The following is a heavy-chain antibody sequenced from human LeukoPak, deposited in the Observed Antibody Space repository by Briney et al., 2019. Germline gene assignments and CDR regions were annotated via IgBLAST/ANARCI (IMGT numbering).Heavy chain of an antibody. CDR3: ATYSSLNRREFQY. J-gene: IGHJ1*01. CDR1: GFIFDDYA. Sequence: GGSLRLSCAASGFIFDDYAMHWVRQAPGKGLEWVSGISWNSGSIGYADSVKGRFTISRDNAKNSLYLQMNSLRAEDTAVYYCATYSSLNRREFQYWGQGTLLTVSS. V-gene: IGHV3-9*01. D-gene: IGHD6-19*01. CDR2: ISWNSGSI.